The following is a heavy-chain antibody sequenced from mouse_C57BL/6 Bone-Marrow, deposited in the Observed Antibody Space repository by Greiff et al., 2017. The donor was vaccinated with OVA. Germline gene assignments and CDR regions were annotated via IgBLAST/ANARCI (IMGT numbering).Heavy chain of an antibody. CDR1: EYEFPSHD. Sequence: EVKLMESGGGLVQPGESLKLSCESNEYEFPSHDMSWVRKTPEKRLELVAAINSDGGSTYYPDTMERRFIISRDNTKKTLYLQMSSLRSEDTALYYCARLITTVDYYAMDYWGQGTSVTVSS. CDR3: ARLITTVDYYAMDY. CDR2: INSDGGST. D-gene: IGHD1-1*01. J-gene: IGHJ4*01. V-gene: IGHV5-2*01.